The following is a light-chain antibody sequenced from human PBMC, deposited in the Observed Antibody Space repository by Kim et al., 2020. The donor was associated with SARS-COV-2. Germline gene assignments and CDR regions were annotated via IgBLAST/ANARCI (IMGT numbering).Light chain of an antibody. J-gene: IGLJ2*01. Sequence: PRQRVTISCSGSSSNIGSNYVYWYQQLPGTAPKLLIYRNNQRPSGVPDRFSGSKSGTSASLAISGLRSEDEADYYCAAWDDSLSVLFGGGTQLTVL. CDR2: RNN. V-gene: IGLV1-47*01. CDR1: SSNIGSNY. CDR3: AAWDDSLSVL.